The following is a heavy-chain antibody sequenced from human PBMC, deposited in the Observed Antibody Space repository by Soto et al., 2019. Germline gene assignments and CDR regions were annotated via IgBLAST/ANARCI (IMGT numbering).Heavy chain of an antibody. CDR1: GFTFSSYS. V-gene: IGHV3-21*01. Sequence: EVQLVESGGGLVKPGGSLRLSCAASGFTFSSYSMNWVRQAPGKGLEWVSSISSSSSYIYYADSVKGRFTISRDNAKNSLYLQMNSLRAEDTAVYYCARGSVSLHYGMDVWGQGTTVTVSS. CDR3: ARGSVSLHYGMDV. J-gene: IGHJ6*02. CDR2: ISSSSSYI.